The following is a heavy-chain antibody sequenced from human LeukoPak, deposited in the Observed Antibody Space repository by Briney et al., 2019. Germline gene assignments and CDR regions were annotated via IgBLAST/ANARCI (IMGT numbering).Heavy chain of an antibody. J-gene: IGHJ4*02. Sequence: PSETLSLTCTVSGGSISSYYWSWIRQPAGKGLEWIGRIYTSGSTNYNPSLKSRVTISVDTSKNQFSLKLSSVTAADTAVYYCARVKKILYYYGSVYFDYWGQGTLVTVSS. D-gene: IGHD3-10*01. CDR3: ARVKKILYYYGSVYFDY. V-gene: IGHV4-4*07. CDR2: IYTSGST. CDR1: GGSISSYY.